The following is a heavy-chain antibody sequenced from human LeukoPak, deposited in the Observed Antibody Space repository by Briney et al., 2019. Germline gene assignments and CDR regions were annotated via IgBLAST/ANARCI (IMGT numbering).Heavy chain of an antibody. CDR2: TSYDGSTE. CDR3: ARGPTMKMDV. D-gene: IGHD3-22*01. J-gene: IGHJ6*04. CDR1: GFTFSNHA. Sequence: PGGSLRLSCAASGFTFSNHAMHWVRQAPGKGLEWVAVTSYDGSTEHYADSVKGRFTISRDNFKNTLDLQMNSLRAEDTAVYYCARGPTMKMDVWGKGTTVTVSS. V-gene: IGHV3-30*03.